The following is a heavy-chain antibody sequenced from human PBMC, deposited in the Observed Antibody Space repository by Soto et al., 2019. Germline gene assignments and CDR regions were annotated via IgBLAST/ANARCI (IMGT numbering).Heavy chain of an antibody. CDR2: IYYSGST. Sequence: QLQLQESGPGLVKPSETLSLTCTVSGGSISSSSYYWGWIRQPPGKGLEWIGSIYYSGSTYYNPSLKSRVTISVDTSKNQCSLKLSSVTAADTAVYYCASTISYYDSSGYYYWFDPWGQGTLVTVSS. J-gene: IGHJ5*02. CDR3: ASTISYYDSSGYYYWFDP. V-gene: IGHV4-39*01. D-gene: IGHD3-22*01. CDR1: GGSISSSSYY.